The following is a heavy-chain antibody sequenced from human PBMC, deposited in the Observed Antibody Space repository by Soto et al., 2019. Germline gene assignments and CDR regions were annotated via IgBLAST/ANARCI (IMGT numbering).Heavy chain of an antibody. D-gene: IGHD6-19*01. CDR3: ARTSLAVAGRNAFDI. CDR1: GYTFSNYG. CDR2: ISAYNGYT. Sequence: ASVKVSCKXSGYTFSNYGITWVRQAPGQGLEWMGWISAYNGYTYYAQQVQGRVTLTTDTSTSTAYMELKSLTSDDTAVYYCARTSLAVAGRNAFDIWGQGTMVTVSS. V-gene: IGHV1-18*04. J-gene: IGHJ3*02.